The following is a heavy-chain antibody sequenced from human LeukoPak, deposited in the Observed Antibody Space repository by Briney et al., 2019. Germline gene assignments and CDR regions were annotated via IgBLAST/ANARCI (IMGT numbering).Heavy chain of an antibody. CDR3: ARGQGWLPDH. Sequence: SETLSLTCTVSGASISSDCWIWIRQTPGKGPEWIGYHCGNTDYNPSLKSRVSISVDTSKNQFSLKLNSISTADTAVYYCARGQGWLPDHWGQGSLVTASS. D-gene: IGHD6-19*01. CDR2: YHCGNT. CDR1: GASISSDC. J-gene: IGHJ4*02. V-gene: IGHV4-59*01.